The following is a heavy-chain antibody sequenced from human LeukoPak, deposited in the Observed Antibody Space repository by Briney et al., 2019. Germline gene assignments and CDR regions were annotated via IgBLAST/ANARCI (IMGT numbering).Heavy chain of an antibody. Sequence: ASVKVSCKVSGYTLTELSMHWVRQAPGKGLEWMGGFDPEDGETIYAQKFQGRVTMTEDTSTDTAYMELSSLRSEDTAVYYCATDGQRGSSYGYYFDYWGQGTLVTVSS. CDR1: GYTLTELS. CDR3: ATDGQRGSSYGYYFDY. V-gene: IGHV1-24*01. D-gene: IGHD5-18*01. CDR2: FDPEDGET. J-gene: IGHJ4*02.